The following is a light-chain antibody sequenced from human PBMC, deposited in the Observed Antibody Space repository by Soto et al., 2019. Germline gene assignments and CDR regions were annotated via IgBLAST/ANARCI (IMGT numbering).Light chain of an antibody. CDR2: AAS. Sequence: EIQVTQSPFSLTESVGDRVTITCRASQSISSYLDWYQQKPGKAPKLLIYAASSLQSGVPSRFSGSGSGTDFTLTISSLQPEDFATYYCQQSYSNPVTFGQGTKVDI. CDR1: QSISSY. V-gene: IGKV1-39*01. J-gene: IGKJ1*01. CDR3: QQSYSNPVT.